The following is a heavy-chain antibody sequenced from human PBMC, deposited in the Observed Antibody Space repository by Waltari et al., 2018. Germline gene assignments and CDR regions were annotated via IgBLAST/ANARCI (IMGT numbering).Heavy chain of an antibody. CDR1: GYPFPSYV. CDR2: MNPNSGNT. J-gene: IGHJ3*02. Sequence: QVQLVQSGAEVKKPGASVKVSCKASGYPFPSYVIHWVRQATGPGLEWMGWMNPNSGNTGYAQKFQGRVTMTRNTSISTAYMELSSLRSEDTAVYYCARGGQGFTMIVEEDDAFDIWGQGTMVTVSS. D-gene: IGHD3-22*01. CDR3: ARGGQGFTMIVEEDDAFDI. V-gene: IGHV1-8*01.